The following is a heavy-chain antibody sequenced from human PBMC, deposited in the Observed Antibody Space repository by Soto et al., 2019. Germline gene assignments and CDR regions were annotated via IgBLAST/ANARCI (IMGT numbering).Heavy chain of an antibody. V-gene: IGHV1-18*01. J-gene: IGHJ4*02. CDR3: ARDHPFIVATMSIDF. CDR2: ISPYNGHT. CDR1: GYTFTNYS. D-gene: IGHD5-12*01. Sequence: QVQLAQSGGEVKKLGASLKVSCKASGYTFTNYSISWVRPAPGQGLEWMGWISPYNGHTNSAQKFQDRMSMTTDTSTATAYMELRSLRTDDTAVYYCARDHPFIVATMSIDFWGQGTMVIVSS.